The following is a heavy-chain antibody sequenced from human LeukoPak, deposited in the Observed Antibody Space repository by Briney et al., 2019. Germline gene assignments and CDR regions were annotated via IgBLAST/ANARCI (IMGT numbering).Heavy chain of an antibody. CDR2: ISSNGGST. V-gene: IGHV3-64D*06. CDR3: VKEACGGDCYSGSDDY. Sequence: PGGSLRLSCSASGFTFSSYAMHWVRPAPGKGLEYVSAISSNGGSTYYADSVKGRFTISRDNSKNTLYLQMSSLRAEDTAVYYCVKEACGGDCYSGSDDYWGQGTLVTVSS. CDR1: GFTFSSYA. J-gene: IGHJ4*02. D-gene: IGHD2-21*02.